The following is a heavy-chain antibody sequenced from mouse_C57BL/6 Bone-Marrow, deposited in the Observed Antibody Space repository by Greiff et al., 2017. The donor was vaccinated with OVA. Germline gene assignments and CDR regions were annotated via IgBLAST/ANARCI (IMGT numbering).Heavy chain of an antibody. V-gene: IGHV1-47*01. CDR2: FHPYNDDT. Sequence: VKLMESGAELVKPGASVKMSCKASGYTFTTYPIEWMKQNHGKSLEWIGNFHPYNDDTKYNEKFKGKATLTVEKSSSTVYLELSRLTSDDSAVYYCARRNNLAGTEYFDVWGTGTTVTVSS. CDR1: GYTFTTYP. J-gene: IGHJ1*03. CDR3: ARRNNLAGTEYFDV. D-gene: IGHD4-1*01.